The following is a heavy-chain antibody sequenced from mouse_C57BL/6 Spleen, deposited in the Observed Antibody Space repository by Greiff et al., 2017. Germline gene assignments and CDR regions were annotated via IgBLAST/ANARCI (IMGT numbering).Heavy chain of an antibody. Sequence: EVQRVESGAELVKPGASVKLSCTASGYNIKDYYMHWVKQRTEPGLEWIGRIDPEDGETKYEQKFQGKATITADTSSNTAYRQLSCLTSEVTAVYYCARGDYPDDWGQGTTLTVSS. D-gene: IGHD2-4*01. CDR1: GYNIKDYY. CDR2: IDPEDGET. CDR3: ARGDYPDD. V-gene: IGHV14-2*01. J-gene: IGHJ2*01.